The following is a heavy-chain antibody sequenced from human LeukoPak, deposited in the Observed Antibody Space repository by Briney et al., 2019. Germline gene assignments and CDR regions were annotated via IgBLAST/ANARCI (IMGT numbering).Heavy chain of an antibody. D-gene: IGHD6-19*01. CDR2: IKQDGSEK. Sequence: GGSLRLSCAASRFTFSSYWMSWVRQAPGKGLEWVANIKQDGSEKYYVDSVKGRFTISRDNAKNSLYLQMNSLRAEDTAVYYCARKDSSGWYSYYYGMDVWGQGTTVTVSS. CDR1: RFTFSSYW. J-gene: IGHJ6*02. V-gene: IGHV3-7*03. CDR3: ARKDSSGWYSYYYGMDV.